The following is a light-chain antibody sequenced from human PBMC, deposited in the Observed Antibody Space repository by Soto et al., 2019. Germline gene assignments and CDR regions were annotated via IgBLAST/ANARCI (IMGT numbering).Light chain of an antibody. CDR3: QQRFNWPRFT. CDR1: QSVSSY. Sequence: EIVLTQSPATLSLSPGERATLSCRASQSVSSYLAWYQQKPGQAPRLLIYDASNRATGIPARFSGGGSGTDFPLSISSLDAEDFAVYYCQQRFNWPRFTFGQGTKLEIK. J-gene: IGKJ2*01. V-gene: IGKV3-11*01. CDR2: DAS.